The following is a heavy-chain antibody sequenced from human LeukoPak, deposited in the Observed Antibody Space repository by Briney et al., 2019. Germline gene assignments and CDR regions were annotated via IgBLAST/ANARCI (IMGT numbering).Heavy chain of an antibody. D-gene: IGHD4/OR15-4a*01. CDR2: ISSRSTYI. Sequence: IPGGSLRLSCAASGFTFSSYSMNWVRQGPGKGLEWVSSISSRSTYIYYGVSVKGRFTISRDNAKNSLYLQMNSLRAEDTAVYYCARGSSQVLPPNWFDPWGQGTLVTVSS. V-gene: IGHV3-21*01. J-gene: IGHJ5*02. CDR3: ARGSSQVLPPNWFDP. CDR1: GFTFSSYS.